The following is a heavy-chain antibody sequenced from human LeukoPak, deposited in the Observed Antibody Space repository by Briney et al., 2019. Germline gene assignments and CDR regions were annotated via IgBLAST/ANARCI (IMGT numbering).Heavy chain of an antibody. V-gene: IGHV1-69*04. CDR2: IIPILGIA. Sequence: SVKVSCKASGGTFSSYATSWVRQAPGQGLEWMGRIIPILGIANYAQKFQGRVTITADKSTSTAYMELSSLRSEDTAVYYCARDPSSGWYNFDYWGQGTLVTVSS. J-gene: IGHJ4*02. CDR1: GGTFSSYA. D-gene: IGHD6-19*01. CDR3: ARDPSSGWYNFDY.